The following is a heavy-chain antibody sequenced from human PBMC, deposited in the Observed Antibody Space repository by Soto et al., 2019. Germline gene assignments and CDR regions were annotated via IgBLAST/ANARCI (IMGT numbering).Heavy chain of an antibody. V-gene: IGHV1-18*01. Sequence: ASVKVSCKASGYTFTSYGISWVRQAPGQGLEWMGWISAYNGNTNYAQKLQGRVTMTTDTSTSTAYMELRSLRSDDTAVYYCARVQYYGSGSYFLFRYYYGMDVWAQRTTVTVSS. CDR2: ISAYNGNT. CDR1: GYTFTSYG. D-gene: IGHD3-10*01. CDR3: ARVQYYGSGSYFLFRYYYGMDV. J-gene: IGHJ6*02.